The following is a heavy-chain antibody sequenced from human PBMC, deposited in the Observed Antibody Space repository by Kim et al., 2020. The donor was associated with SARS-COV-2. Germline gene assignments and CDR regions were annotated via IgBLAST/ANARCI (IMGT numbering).Heavy chain of an antibody. J-gene: IGHJ5*01. CDR2: ILPALGMS. CDR3: ARDLAYCSKDCYSDF. Sequence: SVKVSCKASADTFSRYAITWVRQAPGQGLEWLGRILPALGMSHYPQKFRGRVTVSADRSTNTVHMELSDLTSDDTALYYCARDLAYCSKDCYSDFWGHGSLVTVSS. V-gene: IGHV1-69*04. D-gene: IGHD2-2*01. CDR1: ADTFSRYA.